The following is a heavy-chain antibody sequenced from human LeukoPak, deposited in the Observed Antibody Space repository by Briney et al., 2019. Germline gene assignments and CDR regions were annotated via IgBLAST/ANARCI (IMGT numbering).Heavy chain of an antibody. CDR1: GGTFSSYA. CDR2: IIPILGIA. Sequence: ASVKVSCKASGGTFSSYAISWVRQAPGQGLEWMGRIIPILGIANYAQKFQGRVTITADKSTSTAYTELSSLRSEDTAVYYCARPAAGTLYFDYWGQGTLVTVSS. V-gene: IGHV1-69*04. J-gene: IGHJ4*02. CDR3: ARPAAGTLYFDY. D-gene: IGHD6-13*01.